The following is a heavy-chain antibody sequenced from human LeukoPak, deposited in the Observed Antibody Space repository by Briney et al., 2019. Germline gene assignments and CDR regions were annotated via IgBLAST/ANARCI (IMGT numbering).Heavy chain of an antibody. CDR3: ARDLVSEGYSYGRYLDY. CDR2: ISSSSSYI. Sequence: GGSLRLSCAASGFTFSSYSMNWVRQAPGKGLEWVSSISSSSSYIYYADSVKGRFTISRDNAKNSLYLQMNSLRAEDTAVYYCARDLVSEGYSYGRYLDYWGQGTLVTVSS. V-gene: IGHV3-21*01. D-gene: IGHD5-18*01. CDR1: GFTFSSYS. J-gene: IGHJ4*02.